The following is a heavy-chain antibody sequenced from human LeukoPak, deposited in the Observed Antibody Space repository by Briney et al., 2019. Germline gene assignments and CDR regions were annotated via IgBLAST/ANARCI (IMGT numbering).Heavy chain of an antibody. CDR1: GFTFSSYA. V-gene: IGHV3-7*01. Sequence: LGGSLRLSCAASGFTFSSYAMHWVRQAPGKGLEWVANIKQDGSEKYYVDSVKGRFTISRDNAKNSLYLQMNSLRAEDTAVYYCARDGAIWFGTFDYWGQGTLVTVSS. CDR3: ARDGAIWFGTFDY. CDR2: IKQDGSEK. D-gene: IGHD3-10*01. J-gene: IGHJ4*02.